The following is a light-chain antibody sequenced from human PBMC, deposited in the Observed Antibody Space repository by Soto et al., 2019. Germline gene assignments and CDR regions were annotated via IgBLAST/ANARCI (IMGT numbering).Light chain of an antibody. CDR3: SSYRSTNNYV. CDR1: GSDVGGYDY. V-gene: IGLV2-14*03. CDR2: DVS. Sequence: QSALTQPASVSGSPGQSITISCTGTGSDVGGYDYVSWYQQHPGKSPKLIIYDVSDRPSGVSSRFSGSKSGNTASLTISGLQAEDEADYYCSSYRSTNNYVFGTATKLTVL. J-gene: IGLJ1*01.